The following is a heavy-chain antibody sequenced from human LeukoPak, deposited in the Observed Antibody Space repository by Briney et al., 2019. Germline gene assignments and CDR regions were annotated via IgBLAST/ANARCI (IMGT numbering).Heavy chain of an antibody. CDR3: AREGGSSSWSPADFDY. Sequence: PSETLSLTCTVSGDSISSSSSYWGWIRQPPGKGLEWIGSIYYSGSTYYNTSLKSRVTISVDTSKNQFSLKLNSVTPEDTAVYYCAREGGSSSWSPADFDYWGQGTLVTVSS. CDR1: GDSISSSSSY. V-gene: IGHV4-39*02. J-gene: IGHJ4*02. CDR2: IYYSGST. D-gene: IGHD6-13*01.